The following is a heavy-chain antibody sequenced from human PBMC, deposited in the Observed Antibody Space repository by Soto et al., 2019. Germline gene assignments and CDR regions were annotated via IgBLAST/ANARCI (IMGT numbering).Heavy chain of an antibody. CDR2: IYYSGST. Sequence: QLQLQESGPGLVKPSETLSLTCTVSGGSISSSSYYWGWIRQPPGKGLEWIGSIYYSGSTYYNPSLKCRVTISVDTSKNQFSLKLSSVTAADTAVYYCARLVGIAAPYFDYWGQGTLVTVSS. D-gene: IGHD6-6*01. CDR3: ARLVGIAAPYFDY. CDR1: GGSISSSSYY. V-gene: IGHV4-39*01. J-gene: IGHJ4*02.